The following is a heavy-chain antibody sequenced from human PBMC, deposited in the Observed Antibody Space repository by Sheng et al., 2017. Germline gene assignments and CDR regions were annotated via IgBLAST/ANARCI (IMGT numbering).Heavy chain of an antibody. CDR3: AKDQGSGYYFDDAFDI. Sequence: EVQLLESGGGLVQPGGSLRLSCAASGFTFSSYAMSWVRQAPGKGLEWVSAISGSGGSTYYADSVKGRFTISRDNSKNTLYLQMNSLRAEDTAVYYCAKDQGSGYYFDDAFDIWGQGTMVTVSS. CDR1: GFTFSSYA. D-gene: IGHD3-22*01. J-gene: IGHJ3*02. CDR2: ISGSGGST. V-gene: IGHV3-23*01.